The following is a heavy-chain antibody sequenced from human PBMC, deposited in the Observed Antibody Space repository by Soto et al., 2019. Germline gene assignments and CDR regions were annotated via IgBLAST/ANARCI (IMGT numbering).Heavy chain of an antibody. V-gene: IGHV4-30-4*01. CDR3: AFSGSRDGYNLGGGLAFDI. CDR2: IYYSGST. CDR1: GGSMSSGDYY. Sequence: SETLSLTCTVSGGSMSSGDYYWSWIRQPPGNGLEWIGYIYYSGSTYYNPTLKSRVTISVDTSKNQFSLKLSSVTAADTAVYYCAFSGSRDGYNLGGGLAFDIWGQGTMVTVSS. J-gene: IGHJ3*02. D-gene: IGHD5-12*01.